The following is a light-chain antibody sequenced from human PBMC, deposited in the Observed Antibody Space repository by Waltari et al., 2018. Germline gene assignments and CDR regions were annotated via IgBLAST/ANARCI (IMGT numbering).Light chain of an antibody. CDR2: GAS. CDR1: QSVSNY. J-gene: IGKJ2*03. V-gene: IGKV3-20*01. Sequence: VILTQSPATLSLSPGERATLSCRASQSVSNYLAWYQQKPGQAPRLLIYGASSRATGIPDRFSGSGSGREFTLTISSLEPEDFAVYYCQKYSSSPYSFGQGTKVEIK. CDR3: QKYSSSPYS.